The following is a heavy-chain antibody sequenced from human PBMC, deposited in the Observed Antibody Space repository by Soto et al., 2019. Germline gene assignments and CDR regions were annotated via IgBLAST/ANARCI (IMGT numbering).Heavy chain of an antibody. Sequence: GGSLRLSCAASGFTFSDYDMYWVRQAPGKGLEWVAFISYDAYDGNYKYYGDSVKGRFTTSRDSSRNTLYVQMNSLRAEDTAVYYCAKGRGRNFYYGMDVWGQGTTVTVSS. CDR2: ISYDAYDGNYK. J-gene: IGHJ6*02. CDR3: AKGRGRNFYYGMDV. V-gene: IGHV3-30*18. CDR1: GFTFSDYD.